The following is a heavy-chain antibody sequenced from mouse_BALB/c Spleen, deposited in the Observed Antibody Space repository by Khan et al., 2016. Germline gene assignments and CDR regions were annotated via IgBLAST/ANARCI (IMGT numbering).Heavy chain of an antibody. V-gene: IGHV14-3*02. Sequence: VQLQQSGAELVKPGASVKLSCTASGFNIKDTYMHWVKQRPEQGLEWIGRIDPANGTTKYDPKFQDKATVTSETSSNTAYLQLSSLTSEDTAVYYCARGGYGGFAYWGQGTLVTVSA. CDR2: IDPANGTT. D-gene: IGHD1-2*01. CDR3: ARGGYGGFAY. CDR1: GFNIKDTY. J-gene: IGHJ3*01.